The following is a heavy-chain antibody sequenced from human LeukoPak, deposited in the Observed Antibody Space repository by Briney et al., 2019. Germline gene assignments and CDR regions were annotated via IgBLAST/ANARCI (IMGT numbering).Heavy chain of an antibody. CDR3: ANQEQWLFGRAEYFQH. J-gene: IGHJ1*01. V-gene: IGHV3-23*01. CDR2: ISGSGGST. CDR1: GFTFSSYA. Sequence: GGSLRLSCAASGFTFSSYAMNWVRQAPGKGLEWVSAISGSGGSTYYADSVKGRFTISRDNSKNTLYLQMNSLRAEDTAVYYCANQEQWLFGRAEYFQHWGQGTLVTVSS. D-gene: IGHD6-19*01.